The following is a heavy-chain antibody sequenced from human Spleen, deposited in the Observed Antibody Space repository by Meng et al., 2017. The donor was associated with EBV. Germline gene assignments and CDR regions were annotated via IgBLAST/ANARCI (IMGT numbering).Heavy chain of an antibody. Sequence: VQLVQTGAEVRKPGASVKVSCKASGYTFTSHAMNWVRQAPGQGLEWMGWINTNTGNPTYAQGFTGRFVFSLDTSVSTTYLQISSLKADDTAVYYCARSTDSGYDLFDYWGQGTLVTVSS. D-gene: IGHD5-12*01. CDR2: INTNTGNP. CDR1: GYTFTSHA. J-gene: IGHJ4*02. V-gene: IGHV7-4-1*02. CDR3: ARSTDSGYDLFDY.